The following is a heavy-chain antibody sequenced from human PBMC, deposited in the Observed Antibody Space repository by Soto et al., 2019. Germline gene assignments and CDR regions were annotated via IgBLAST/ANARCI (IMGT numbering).Heavy chain of an antibody. CDR1: GGSISSYY. Sequence: QVQLQESGPGLVKPSETLSLTCTVSGGSISSYYWSWIRQPPGKGLEWIGYIYYSGSTNYNPSLKSRVTISVDTSKNQFSLKLSSVTAADTAVYYCARDVAVADYYYYGMDVWGQGTTVIVSS. CDR2: IYYSGST. J-gene: IGHJ6*02. CDR3: ARDVAVADYYYYGMDV. D-gene: IGHD6-19*01. V-gene: IGHV4-59*01.